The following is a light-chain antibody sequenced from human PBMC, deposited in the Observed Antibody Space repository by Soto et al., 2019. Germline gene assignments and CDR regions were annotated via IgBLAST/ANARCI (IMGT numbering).Light chain of an antibody. CDR2: GAS. J-gene: IGKJ1*01. CDR3: QQSYRTHLT. CDR1: QSISAY. Sequence: DIQMTQSPSSLSASVGDRVTITCRASQSISAYLNWYQQRPGKAPKILIYGASSLQIGIPSRFSGSGSGTDFTLTISSLQPEDFATYYCQQSYRTHLTFGQGTKVDIK. V-gene: IGKV1-39*01.